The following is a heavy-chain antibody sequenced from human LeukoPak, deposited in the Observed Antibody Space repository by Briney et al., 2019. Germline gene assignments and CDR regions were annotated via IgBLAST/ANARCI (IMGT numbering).Heavy chain of an antibody. CDR1: GFTFSTYW. D-gene: IGHD3-22*01. CDR2: IKEDGSEK. Sequence: GGSLRLSCAASGFTFSTYWTSWVRQVPGKGLEWVANIKEDGSEKYFVDSVKGRFTISRDNAKNLLYLQMNSLRTEDTAVYYCARTYFSDSSGYRHSDYWGQGTLVTVSS. J-gene: IGHJ4*02. V-gene: IGHV3-7*01. CDR3: ARTYFSDSSGYRHSDY.